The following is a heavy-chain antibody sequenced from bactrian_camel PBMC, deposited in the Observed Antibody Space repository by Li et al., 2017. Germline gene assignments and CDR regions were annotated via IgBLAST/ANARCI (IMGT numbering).Heavy chain of an antibody. Sequence: VQLVESGGGLVQPGGSLRLSCAASGFTFSNYDMHWVRQAPGKGLEWVSCIGARGYGEYYADSVKGRFTVSRDHAKATLDLEMNTLEVEDTAMYYCAYDLPRYCALKVVTTRTRKYGQGTQVTVS. D-gene: IGHD5*01. CDR1: GFTFSNYD. CDR2: IGARGYGE. V-gene: IGHV3S40*01. J-gene: IGHJ4*01.